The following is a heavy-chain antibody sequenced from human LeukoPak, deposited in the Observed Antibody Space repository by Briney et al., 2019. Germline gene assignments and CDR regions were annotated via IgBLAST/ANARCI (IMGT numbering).Heavy chain of an antibody. CDR3: ARGPTYQPIDS. D-gene: IGHD2-2*01. V-gene: IGHV4-59*08. J-gene: IGHJ4*02. CDR2: IYYSGST. Sequence: SETLSLTCTVSGGSISSYYWSWIRQPPGKRLEWIGYIYYSGSTNYNPSLKSRVTISVDTSKNQFSLKLSSVTAADTAVYYCARGPTYQPIDSWGQGTLVTVSS. CDR1: GGSISSYY.